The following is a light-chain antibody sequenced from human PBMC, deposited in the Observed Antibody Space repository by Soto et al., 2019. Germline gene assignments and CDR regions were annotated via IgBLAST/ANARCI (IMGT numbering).Light chain of an antibody. V-gene: IGKV3-20*01. Sequence: EIVLTQSPGTLSLSPGERATLSCRASQSVSSSYLACYQQKPGQAPRLLIYGASSRATGIPDRFSGSGSGTDFTLTISRLEPEDFAVYYCQQYGSSPLTFGGGTKVESK. J-gene: IGKJ4*01. CDR2: GAS. CDR1: QSVSSSY. CDR3: QQYGSSPLT.